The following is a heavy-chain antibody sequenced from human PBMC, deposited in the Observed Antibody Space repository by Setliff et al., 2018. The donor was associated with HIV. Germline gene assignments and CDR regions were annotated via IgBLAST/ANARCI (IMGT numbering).Heavy chain of an antibody. CDR1: GHSITSGRYF. Sequence: PSETLSLTCTVSGHSITSGRYFWSWIRQRPGKGLEWLGYIYSTGSTYYNPSLTNRVSISLDTSKNPFSLNLSSVTVADSAVFYGARGGRKDLADYWGQGTQVTVSS. CDR3: ARGGRKDLADY. V-gene: IGHV4-31*03. CDR2: IYSTGST. J-gene: IGHJ4*02.